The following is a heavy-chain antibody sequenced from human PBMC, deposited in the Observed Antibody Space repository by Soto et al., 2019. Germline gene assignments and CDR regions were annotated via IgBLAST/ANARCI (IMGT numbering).Heavy chain of an antibody. V-gene: IGHV1-46*03. Sequence: GASVKVSCKASGYTFTSYYMHWVRQAPGQGLEWMGIINPSGGSTSYAQKFQGRVTMTRDTSTSTVYMELSSLRSEDTAVYYCARVLKVRPSRDGYNLGEYIDYWGQGTLVTVSS. D-gene: IGHD5-12*01. CDR2: INPSGGST. CDR3: ARVLKVRPSRDGYNLGEYIDY. J-gene: IGHJ4*02. CDR1: GYTFTSYY.